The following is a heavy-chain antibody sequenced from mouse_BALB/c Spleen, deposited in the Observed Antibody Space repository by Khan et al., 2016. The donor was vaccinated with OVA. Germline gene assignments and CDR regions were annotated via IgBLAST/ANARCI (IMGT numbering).Heavy chain of an antibody. CDR1: GFTFSSYS. CDR3: ADRLTGSFAY. V-gene: IGHV5-6*01. Sequence: EVMLVESGGDLVKPGGSLKLSCAASGFTFSSYSMSWVRQTPDKRLEWVASISSGGDYTYYPDSVKGRFTISRDKAKNTLYLQMSDLKSEDTAMYYCADRLTGSFAYRGQGTLGTVSA. J-gene: IGHJ3*01. CDR2: ISSGGDYT. D-gene: IGHD4-1*01.